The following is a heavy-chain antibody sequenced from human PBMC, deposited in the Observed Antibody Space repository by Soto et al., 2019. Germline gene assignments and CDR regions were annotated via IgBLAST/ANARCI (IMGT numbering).Heavy chain of an antibody. V-gene: IGHV3-30*18. CDR3: AKDLESYGDYDYYCYGMDV. CDR1: GFTFSTYG. Sequence: QVQLVESGGGEVQPGRSLTISCAASGFTFSTYGMHWVRQTPGKGLEWVAVISYDGSNKFYSDSVKGRFTISRDNFKNTLTMTMNSLRADDTDLYSCAKDLESYGDYDYYCYGMDVWGLGTRATVS. CDR2: ISYDGSNK. J-gene: IGHJ6*02. D-gene: IGHD4-17*01.